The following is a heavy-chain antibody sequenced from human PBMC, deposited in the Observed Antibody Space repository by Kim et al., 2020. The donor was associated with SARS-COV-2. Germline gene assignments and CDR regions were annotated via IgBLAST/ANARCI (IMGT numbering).Heavy chain of an antibody. D-gene: IGHD6-6*01. CDR2: INPNSGGT. Sequence: ASVKVSCKASGYTFTGYYMHWVRQAPGQGLEWMGWINPNSGGTNYAQKFQGRVTMTRDTSISTAYMELSRLRSDDTAVYYCASYHSSSSFYYYYGMDVWGQGTTVTVSS. CDR1: GYTFTGYY. J-gene: IGHJ6*02. V-gene: IGHV1-2*02. CDR3: ASYHSSSSFYYYYGMDV.